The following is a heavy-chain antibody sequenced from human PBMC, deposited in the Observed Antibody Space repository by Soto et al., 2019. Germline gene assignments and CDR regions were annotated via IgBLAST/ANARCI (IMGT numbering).Heavy chain of an antibody. J-gene: IGHJ6*03. CDR3: AKEGPGTLRPPYYYYYYMDV. CDR2: ISGSGGST. Sequence: GGSLRLSCAASGFTFSSYAMSWVRQAPGKGLEWVSAISGSGGSTYYADSVKGRFTISRDNSKNTLYLQMNSLRAEDTAVYYCAKEGPGTLRPPYYYYYYMDVWGKGTTVTVSS. V-gene: IGHV3-23*01. CDR1: GFTFSSYA.